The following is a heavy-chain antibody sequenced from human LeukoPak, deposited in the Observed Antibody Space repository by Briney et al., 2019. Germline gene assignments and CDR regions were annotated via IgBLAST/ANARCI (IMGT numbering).Heavy chain of an antibody. CDR2: ISYDGSNK. V-gene: IGHV3-30*18. J-gene: IGHJ4*02. D-gene: IGHD3-10*01. CDR3: AKDRSWFGELLYKGEFDY. Sequence: GGSLRLSCAASGFTFSSYGMHWVRQAPGKGLEWVAVISYDGSNKYYADSVKGRFTISRDNSKNTLYLQMNSLRAEDTAVYYCAKDRSWFGELLYKGEFDYWGQGTLVTVSS. CDR1: GFTFSSYG.